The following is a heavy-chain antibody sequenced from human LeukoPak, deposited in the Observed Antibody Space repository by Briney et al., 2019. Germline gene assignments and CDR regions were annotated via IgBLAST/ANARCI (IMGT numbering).Heavy chain of an antibody. D-gene: IGHD3-3*01. CDR1: GFTFSSYA. CDR3: AKSGVRIPAANDFWSGSDGAFDI. CDR2: ISGSGGST. J-gene: IGHJ3*02. Sequence: GSLRLSCAASGFTFSSYAMHWVRQAPGKGLEWVSGISGSGGSTYYADSVKGRFTISRDYSKNTLYLQMNSLRVEDTAVYYCAKSGVRIPAANDFWSGSDGAFDIWGQGTMVTVSS. V-gene: IGHV3-23*01.